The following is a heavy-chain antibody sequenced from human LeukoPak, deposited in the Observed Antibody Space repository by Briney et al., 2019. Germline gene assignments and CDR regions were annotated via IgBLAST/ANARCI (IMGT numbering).Heavy chain of an antibody. J-gene: IGHJ4*02. D-gene: IGHD3-9*01. CDR1: GGSFSGYY. CDR2: IHTSGST. Sequence: PSETLSLNCAVYGGSFSGYYWSWIRQPAGKGLEWIGRIHTSGSTNYNPSLKSRVTMSVDTSKNQFSLKLSSVTAADTAVYYCARANYDILTGYPLPIFDYWGQGTLVTVSS. V-gene: IGHV4-59*10. CDR3: ARANYDILTGYPLPIFDY.